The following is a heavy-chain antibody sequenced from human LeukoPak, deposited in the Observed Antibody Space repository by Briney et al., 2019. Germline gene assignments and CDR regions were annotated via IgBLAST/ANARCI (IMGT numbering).Heavy chain of an antibody. Sequence: GGSLRLSCAASGFTYNTYPMHWVRQAPGKGPEWVASISFDGSNQYDADSVKGRFTISRDNPKNTLYLQMNSLRAEDTAVYYCAKSDQPYYYYYGMDVWGQGTTVTVSS. CDR2: ISFDGSNQ. CDR1: GFTYNTYP. V-gene: IGHV3-30*04. CDR3: AKSDQPYYYYYGMDV. J-gene: IGHJ6*02.